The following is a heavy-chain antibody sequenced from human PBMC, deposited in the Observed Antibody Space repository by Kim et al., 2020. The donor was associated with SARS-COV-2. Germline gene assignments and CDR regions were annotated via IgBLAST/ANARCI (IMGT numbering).Heavy chain of an antibody. Sequence: GGSLRLSCAASGFTFSSYSMNWVRQAPGKGLEWVSSISSSSSYIYYADSVKGRFTISRDNAKNSLYLQMNSLRAEDTAVYYCARDLARFAARPPSLPTPTQDYWGQGTLVTVSS. CDR2: ISSSSSYI. V-gene: IGHV3-21*01. CDR1: GFTFSSYS. J-gene: IGHJ4*02. D-gene: IGHD6-6*01. CDR3: ARDLARFAARPPSLPTPTQDY.